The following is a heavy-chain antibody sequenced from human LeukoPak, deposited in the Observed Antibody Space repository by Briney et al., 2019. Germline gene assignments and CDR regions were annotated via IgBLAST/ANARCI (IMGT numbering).Heavy chain of an antibody. V-gene: IGHV7-4-1*02. J-gene: IGHJ3*02. CDR3: ARPRGLLVQKSSAFDI. Sequence: ASVKVSCKASGYTFTSYAMNWVRQAPGQGLEWMGWINTNTGNPTYAQGFTGRFVFSLGTSVSTAYLQISSLKAEDTAVYYCARPRGLLVQKSSAFDIWGQGTMVTVSS. D-gene: IGHD6-6*01. CDR1: GYTFTSYA. CDR2: INTNTGNP.